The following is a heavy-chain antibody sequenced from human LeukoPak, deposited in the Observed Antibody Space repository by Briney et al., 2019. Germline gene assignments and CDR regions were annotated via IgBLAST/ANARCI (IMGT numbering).Heavy chain of an antibody. CDR1: GYTFTGYY. V-gene: IGHV1-2*04. Sequence: ASVKVSCKASGYTFTGYYIYWVRQAPGQGLEWMGWINPNSGGTNYAQKFQGWVTMTRDTSISTAYMELSSLRSEDTAVYYCARDRAEDAFDIWGQGTMVTVSS. D-gene: IGHD3-10*01. CDR3: ARDRAEDAFDI. J-gene: IGHJ3*02. CDR2: INPNSGGT.